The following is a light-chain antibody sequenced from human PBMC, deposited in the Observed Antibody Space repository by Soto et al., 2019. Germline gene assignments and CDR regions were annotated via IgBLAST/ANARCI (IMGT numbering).Light chain of an antibody. V-gene: IGLV1-44*01. CDR2: SNN. Sequence: QAVVTQPPSASGTPGQRVTISCSGSSSNIGSNTVNWYQQLPGTAPKLLIYSNNQRPSGVPDRFSGSKSGTSASLAISGLRSEDEADYYCAAWDDSLSGYVFGTGTKVTVL. J-gene: IGLJ1*01. CDR3: AAWDDSLSGYV. CDR1: SSNIGSNT.